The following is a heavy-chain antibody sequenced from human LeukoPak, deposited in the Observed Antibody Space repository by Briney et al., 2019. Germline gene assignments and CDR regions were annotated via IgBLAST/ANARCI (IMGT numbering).Heavy chain of an antibody. V-gene: IGHV3-21*01. Sequence: GGSLRLSCAASGFTFSSYSMNWVRQAPGKGLEWVSSISSSSSYIYYADSVKGRFTISRDNAKNSLYLQMNSLRAEATAVYYCARDRAAGVFDYWGQGTLVTVSS. CDR3: ARDRAAGVFDY. CDR1: GFTFSSYS. CDR2: ISSSSSYI. D-gene: IGHD6-13*01. J-gene: IGHJ4*02.